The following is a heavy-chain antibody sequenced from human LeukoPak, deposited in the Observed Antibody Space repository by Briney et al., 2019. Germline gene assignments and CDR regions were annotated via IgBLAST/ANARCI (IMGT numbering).Heavy chain of an antibody. V-gene: IGHV3-21*01. Sequence: GSLRLSCAASGFTFNTYSMNWVRQAPGKGLEWVSSISSSSTYIYYADSVKGRFTISRDNAKNSLYLQMNSLRAEDTAVYYCAKDLVEMTTVTMGYWGQGTLVTVSS. CDR2: ISSSSTYI. J-gene: IGHJ4*02. CDR1: GFTFNTYS. D-gene: IGHD4-11*01. CDR3: AKDLVEMTTVTMGY.